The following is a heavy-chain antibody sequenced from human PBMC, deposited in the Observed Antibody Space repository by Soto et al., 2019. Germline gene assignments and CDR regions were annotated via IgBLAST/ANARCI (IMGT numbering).Heavy chain of an antibody. D-gene: IGHD3-22*01. CDR3: ARDPFHYDSSVYYSVY. V-gene: IGHV1-18*01. CDR2: ISTYNDNT. CDR1: GYTFSSYG. J-gene: IGHJ4*02. Sequence: QVQLVQSGAEVKKPGASVKVSCKASGYTFSSYGITWVRQAPGQGLEWMGWISTYNDNTTYAQKVQGRVTMTTDAATSTAYMELTSRRSDDSAIYYCARDPFHYDSSVYYSVYWGEGTLVTVSS.